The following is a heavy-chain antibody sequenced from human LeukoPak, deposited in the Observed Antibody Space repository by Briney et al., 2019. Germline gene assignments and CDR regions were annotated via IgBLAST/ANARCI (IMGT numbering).Heavy chain of an antibody. D-gene: IGHD3-22*01. Sequence: SETLSLTCTVSGGSISSSSYYWGWIRQPPGTGLEWIGSIYYSGSTYYNPSLKSRVTISVDTSKNQFSLKLSSVTAADTAVYYCERLYDRSGYRPGAFDICGQATMVTVSS. V-gene: IGHV4-39*01. CDR1: GGSISSSSYY. CDR3: ERLYDRSGYRPGAFDI. CDR2: IYYSGST. J-gene: IGHJ3*02.